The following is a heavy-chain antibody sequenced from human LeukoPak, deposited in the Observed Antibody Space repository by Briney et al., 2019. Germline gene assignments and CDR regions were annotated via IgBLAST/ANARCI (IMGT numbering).Heavy chain of an antibody. Sequence: ASVEVSCKASGFTFTDYYLHWVRQAPGQGLEWMGRIILNGGATNYAQKFQGRVTLTRDTSISTAYMELSRQTSDDTAVYYCATDGGNHNFNYWGEGTLVTASS. D-gene: IGHD1-14*01. CDR2: IILNGGAT. CDR1: GFTFTDYY. J-gene: IGHJ4*02. V-gene: IGHV1-2*06. CDR3: ATDGGNHNFNY.